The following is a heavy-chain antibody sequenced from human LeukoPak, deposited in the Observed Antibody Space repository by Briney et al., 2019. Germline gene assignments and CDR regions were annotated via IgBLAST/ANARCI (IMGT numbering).Heavy chain of an antibody. V-gene: IGHV3-30-3*01. CDR3: ASSGSYRFDY. CDR1: GFTFSSYA. D-gene: IGHD1-26*01. Sequence: GGSLRLSCAASGFTFSSYAMHWVRQAPGKGLEWVAVISYDGSNKYYADSVKGRFTISRDNAKNSLYLQMNSLRDEDTAVYYCASSGSYRFDYWGQGTLVTVSS. CDR2: ISYDGSNK. J-gene: IGHJ4*02.